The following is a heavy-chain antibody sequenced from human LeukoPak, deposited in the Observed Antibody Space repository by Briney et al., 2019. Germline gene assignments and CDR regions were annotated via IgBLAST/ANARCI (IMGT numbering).Heavy chain of an antibody. Sequence: ASVKVSCKASGYTFTSYGISWVRQAPGQGLEWMGWISAYNGNTHYAQKLQGRVTMTTDTSTSTVYMELRSLRSDDTAVYYCARGPAILLWFGELFSYWGQGTLVTVSS. V-gene: IGHV1-18*01. CDR2: ISAYNGNT. D-gene: IGHD3-10*01. J-gene: IGHJ4*02. CDR1: GYTFTSYG. CDR3: ARGPAILLWFGELFSY.